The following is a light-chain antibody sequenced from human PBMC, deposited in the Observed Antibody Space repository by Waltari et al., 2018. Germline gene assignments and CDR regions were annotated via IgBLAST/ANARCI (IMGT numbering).Light chain of an antibody. V-gene: IGKV4-1*01. CDR1: PSVLYSSNNMNY. J-gene: IGKJ2*01. Sequence: DIVMTQSPDSLAVSLGERATINCKSSPSVLYSSNNMNYLAWYQQKPGQPPKLLIYWASTRESGVPDRFSGSGSGTDFTLTISSLQAEDVAVYYCQQYYSTPYTFGQGTKLEIK. CDR2: WAS. CDR3: QQYYSTPYT.